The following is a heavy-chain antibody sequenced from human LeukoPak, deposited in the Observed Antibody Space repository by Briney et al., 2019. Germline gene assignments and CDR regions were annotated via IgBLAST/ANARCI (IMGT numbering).Heavy chain of an antibody. V-gene: IGHV1-46*01. D-gene: IGHD3-3*01. CDR3: ASQGYDFWSSNYMDV. J-gene: IGHJ6*03. CDR2: INPSGGST. Sequence: VASVKVSCKASGYTFTSYYMHWVRQAPGQGLEWMGIINPSGGSTSYAQKFQGRVTMTRDTSTSTVYMELSSLRSEDTAVYYCASQGYDFWSSNYMDVWGKGATVTVSS. CDR1: GYTFTSYY.